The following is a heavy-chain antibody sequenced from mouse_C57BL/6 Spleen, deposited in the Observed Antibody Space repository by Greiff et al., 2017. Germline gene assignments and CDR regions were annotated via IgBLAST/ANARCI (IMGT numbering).Heavy chain of an antibody. CDR3: TTVYGSSLRFAD. D-gene: IGHD1-1*01. J-gene: IGHJ3*01. V-gene: IGHV14-4*01. Sequence: VQLKQSGAELVRPGASVKLSCTASGFNIKDDYMHWVKQRPEQGLEWIGWIDPENGDTEYASKFQGKATITADTSSNTAYLQLSSLTSEDTAVYDCTTVYGSSLRFADWGQGTLVTVSA. CDR1: GFNIKDDY. CDR2: IDPENGDT.